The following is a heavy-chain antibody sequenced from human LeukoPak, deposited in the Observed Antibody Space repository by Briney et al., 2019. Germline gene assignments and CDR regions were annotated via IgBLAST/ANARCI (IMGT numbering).Heavy chain of an antibody. CDR2: IYYSGST. J-gene: IGHJ6*04. CDR3: ARDRRGVDYYYGMDV. V-gene: IGHV4-31*03. Sequence: PSETLSLTCTVSGGSISSGGYYWSWIRQHPGKGLEWIGYIYYSGSTYYNPSLKRRLTISVDTSKNRFSLKLRSVTAADTAVYYCARDRRGVDYYYGMDVWGKGTTVTVSS. CDR1: GGSISSGGYY. D-gene: IGHD2-21*01.